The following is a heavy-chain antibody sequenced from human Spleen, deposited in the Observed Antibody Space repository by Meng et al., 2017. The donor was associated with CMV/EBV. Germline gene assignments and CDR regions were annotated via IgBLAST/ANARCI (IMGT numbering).Heavy chain of an antibody. Sequence: ASVKVSCKASGYTFTSYYMHWVRQAPGQGLEWMGIINPSGGSTSYAQKFQGRVTMTRDTSTSTVYMELSSLRSEDTAVYYCTTDLTTTVPTSYWGQGTLVTVSS. D-gene: IGHD4-17*01. CDR2: INPSGGST. CDR1: GYTFTSYY. CDR3: TTDLTTTVPTSY. J-gene: IGHJ1*01. V-gene: IGHV1-46*01.